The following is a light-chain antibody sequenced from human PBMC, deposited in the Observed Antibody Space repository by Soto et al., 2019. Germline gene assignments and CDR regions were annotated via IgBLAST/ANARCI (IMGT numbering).Light chain of an antibody. CDR2: DTS. CDR1: HSVGST. J-gene: IGKJ1*01. V-gene: IGKV3-15*01. Sequence: ETVMTQSPATLSVSPGERATLSCRASHSVGSTLAWYQQKPGQAPRLLMFDTSTRATGIPARFSGSGSGTEFTLNISSLQSDDFEVYYCQHYNNWPWTVGQGTKVDIK. CDR3: QHYNNWPWT.